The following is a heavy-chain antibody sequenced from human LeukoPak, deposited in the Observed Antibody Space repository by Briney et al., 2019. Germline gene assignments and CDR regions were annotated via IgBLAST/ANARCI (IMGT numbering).Heavy chain of an antibody. D-gene: IGHD3-22*01. V-gene: IGHV3-7*01. J-gene: IGHJ4*02. Sequence: PGGSLRLSCAASGFTFSSYWMSWVRQAPGKGLEWVANIKQDGSGEYYVDSVKGRFTISRDNAKNSLYLQMNSLRAEDTAVYYCARPHYYDSSGYYSYFDYWGQGTLVTVSS. CDR1: GFTFSSYW. CDR2: IKQDGSGE. CDR3: ARPHYYDSSGYYSYFDY.